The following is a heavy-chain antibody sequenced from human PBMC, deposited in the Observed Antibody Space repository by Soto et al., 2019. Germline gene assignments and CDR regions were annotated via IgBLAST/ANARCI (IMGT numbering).Heavy chain of an antibody. CDR3: ARSPTQRLLHPGYFDF. J-gene: IGHJ4*02. D-gene: IGHD3-3*01. V-gene: IGHV5-51*01. CDR1: GYSFTTSW. CDR2: IYPGDSDT. Sequence: RGESLKISCKGSGYSFTTSWIGWVRQVPGKGLEWMGIIYPGDSDTRYSPSFQGQVTISADKSISTAYLQWSSLKASDTAMYYCARSPTQRLLHPGYFDFWGQGTLVTVSS.